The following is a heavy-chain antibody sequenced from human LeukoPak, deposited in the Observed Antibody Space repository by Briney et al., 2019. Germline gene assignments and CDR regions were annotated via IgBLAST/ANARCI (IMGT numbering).Heavy chain of an antibody. Sequence: ASVKVSCKVSGYTLTELSMHWVRQAPGKGLEWMGGFDPEDGKKIYAQKFQGRITMTEDTSTDTAYMELSSLRSEDTAVYYCARGAGTTTNYFDYWGQGTLVTVSS. CDR1: GYTLTELS. V-gene: IGHV1-24*01. CDR2: FDPEDGKK. J-gene: IGHJ4*02. CDR3: ARGAGTTTNYFDY. D-gene: IGHD1-1*01.